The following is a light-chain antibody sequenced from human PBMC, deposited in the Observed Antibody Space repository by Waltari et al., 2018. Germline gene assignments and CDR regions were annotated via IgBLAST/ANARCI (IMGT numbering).Light chain of an antibody. Sequence: EIVLTQSPATLSLSPGDRATLSCRARQGVSSYLAWYQQKPGQAPRLLIYDASNRATGIPARFSGSGSGTDFTLTISSLEPEDFAVYYCQQRSNWPAVFTFGPGTKVDIK. J-gene: IGKJ3*01. CDR1: QGVSSY. CDR3: QQRSNWPAVFT. V-gene: IGKV3-11*01. CDR2: DAS.